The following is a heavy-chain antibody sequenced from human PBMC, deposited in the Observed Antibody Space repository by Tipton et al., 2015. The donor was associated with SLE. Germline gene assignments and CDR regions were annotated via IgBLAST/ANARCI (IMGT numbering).Heavy chain of an antibody. CDR1: GFTLRQYV. V-gene: IGHV3-30*04. J-gene: IGHJ3*02. Sequence: SLRLSCEASGFTLRQYVLHWVRQAPGTGLEWVAIISSGESDKYYIDSVKGRFTISRDNAKNTLYLQMNSLRLEDTAVYYCASAPEYYDFWSGVFDIWGKGTMVTVST. CDR3: ASAPEYYDFWSGVFDI. CDR2: ISSGESDK. D-gene: IGHD3-3*01.